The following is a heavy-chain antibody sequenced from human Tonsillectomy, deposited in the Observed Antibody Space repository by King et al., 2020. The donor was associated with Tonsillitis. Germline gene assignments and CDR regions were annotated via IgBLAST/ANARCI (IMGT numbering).Heavy chain of an antibody. CDR3: ARGPNSGAYGGGEGY. CDR1: GYSISSGYH. D-gene: IGHD1-26*01. CDR2: IFHSGST. J-gene: IGHJ4*02. V-gene: IGHV4-38-2*02. Sequence: QLQESGPGLVKPSETLALTCTVSGYSISSGYHWGWIRQSAGKGLEWIGSIFHSGSTYYNPSLESRVTISVNTAKNQFSLKLNSVTAADTAIYYCARGPNSGAYGGGEGYWGQGTLVTVSS.